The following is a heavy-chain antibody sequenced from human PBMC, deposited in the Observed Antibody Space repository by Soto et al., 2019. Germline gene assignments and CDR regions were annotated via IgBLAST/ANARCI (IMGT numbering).Heavy chain of an antibody. CDR1: GFTFSNYG. CDR3: AKDYSDTTSSGWSPFDY. V-gene: IGHV3-23*01. Sequence: PGGSLRLSCAASGFTFSNYGIHWVRQAPGKGLEWVAVISGSGNSAYYADSVKGRFTISRDNSRKTLYLQLNSLRAEDTAVYYCAKDYSDTTSSGWSPFDYWGQGTLVTVSS. J-gene: IGHJ4*02. D-gene: IGHD6-19*01. CDR2: ISGSGNSA.